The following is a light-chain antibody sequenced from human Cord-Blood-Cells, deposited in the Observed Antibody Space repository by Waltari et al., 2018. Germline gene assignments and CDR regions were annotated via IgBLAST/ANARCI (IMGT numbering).Light chain of an antibody. V-gene: IGKV3-20*01. J-gene: IGKJ3*01. Sequence: EIVLTQSPGTLSLSPGERATLACRASQSVSSSYLAWYQQKPGQAPRLLIDGASSTPTGIPDRFSGSGSGTDFTLTISRLEPEDFAVYYCQQYGSSPRFTFGPGTKVDIK. CDR2: GAS. CDR1: QSVSSSY. CDR3: QQYGSSPRFT.